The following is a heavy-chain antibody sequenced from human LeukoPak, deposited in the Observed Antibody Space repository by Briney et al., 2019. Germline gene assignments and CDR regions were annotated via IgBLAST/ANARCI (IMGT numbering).Heavy chain of an antibody. D-gene: IGHD3-10*01. CDR1: GGTFSSYA. Sequence: ASVKVSCKASGGTFSSYAISWVRQAPGQGLEWMGRIIPILGIANYAQKFQGRVTITADKSTSTAYMELSSLRSKDTAVYYCASNYYGSGSYYNFDYWGQGTLVTVSS. CDR3: ASNYYGSGSYYNFDY. V-gene: IGHV1-69*04. J-gene: IGHJ4*02. CDR2: IIPILGIA.